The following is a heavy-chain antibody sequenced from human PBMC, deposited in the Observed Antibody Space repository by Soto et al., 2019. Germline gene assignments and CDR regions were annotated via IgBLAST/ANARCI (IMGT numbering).Heavy chain of an antibody. J-gene: IGHJ6*02. Sequence: ASVKVSCKASGYTFTSYGISWVRQAPGQGLEWMGWISAYNGNTNYAQKLQGRVTMTTDTSTSTAYMELRSLRSDDTAVYYCARANAARGDYYYGMDVSCPAPTVPVS. CDR2: ISAYNGNT. V-gene: IGHV1-18*04. CDR3: ARANAARGDYYYGMDV. CDR1: GYTFTSYG.